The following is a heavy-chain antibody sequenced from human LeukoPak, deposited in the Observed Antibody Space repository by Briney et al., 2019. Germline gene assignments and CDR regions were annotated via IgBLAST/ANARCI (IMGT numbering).Heavy chain of an antibody. CDR2: ISYEGSNK. Sequence: PGRSLRLSCAASGFTFSSYGMHWVRQAPDKGLEWVAVISYEGSNKFYADSVKGRFTISRDNSKNRLYLQMNSLRAEDTAVYHWAKEVEVSPGRDYWGQGTLVTVSS. J-gene: IGHJ4*02. CDR1: GFTFSSYG. CDR3: AKEVEVSPGRDY. V-gene: IGHV3-30*18. D-gene: IGHD2-15*01.